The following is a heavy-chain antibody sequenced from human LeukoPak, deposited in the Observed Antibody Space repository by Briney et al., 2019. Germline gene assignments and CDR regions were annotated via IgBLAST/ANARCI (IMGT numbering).Heavy chain of an antibody. V-gene: IGHV4-59*05. CDR2: IYYSGST. D-gene: IGHD1-7*01. CDR3: ARGTTPAAGAY. Sequence: SETLSLTCTVSGGSISSYYWSWIRQPPGKRLEWIGSIYYSGSTYYSPSLKSRVTISVDTSKNQFSLKLSSVTAADTAVYYCARGTTPAAGAYWGQGTLVTVSS. CDR1: GGSISSYY. J-gene: IGHJ4*02.